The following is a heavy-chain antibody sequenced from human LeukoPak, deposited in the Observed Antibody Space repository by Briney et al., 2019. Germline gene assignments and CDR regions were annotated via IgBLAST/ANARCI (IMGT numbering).Heavy chain of an antibody. J-gene: IGHJ4*02. Sequence: GGSLRLSCAASGFTLSSYAMPWVRQAPAKGPEWVAVISYDGRDKYSADSVKGRFTISRDNSKNTLYLQMNSLRAEDTAVYYCARDPGGRSADYYFDCWGQGTLVTVSS. CDR1: GFTLSSYA. CDR2: ISYDGRDK. CDR3: ARDPGGRSADYYFDC. V-gene: IGHV3-30*04. D-gene: IGHD3-3*01.